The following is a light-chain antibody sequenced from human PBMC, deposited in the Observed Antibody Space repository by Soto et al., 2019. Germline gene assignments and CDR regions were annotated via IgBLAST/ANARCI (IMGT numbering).Light chain of an antibody. Sequence: QSVLTQPPSASGSPGQSVTISCTGTSSDVGGYNYVSWYQQHPDKAPKPMIYEVSNRPSGVPDRFSGSKSGNTASLTVSGLQAEDEADYYCSSYAGSNNFVVFGGGTQLTVL. J-gene: IGLJ2*01. CDR3: SSYAGSNNFVV. V-gene: IGLV2-8*01. CDR1: SSDVGGYNY. CDR2: EVS.